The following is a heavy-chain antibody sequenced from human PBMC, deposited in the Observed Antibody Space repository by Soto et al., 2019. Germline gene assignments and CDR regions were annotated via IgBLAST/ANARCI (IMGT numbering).Heavy chain of an antibody. CDR3: AKDGNYDSSGFYHPLFGLNYYGMDV. J-gene: IGHJ6*02. D-gene: IGHD3-22*01. V-gene: IGHV3-30-3*01. CDR1: GFTFSSYA. Sequence: GGSLRLSCAASGFTFSSYAMHWVRQAPGKGLEWVAVISYDGSTYYADSVKGRFTISRGNSKNTLYLQMNSLRAEDTAVYYCAKDGNYDSSGFYHPLFGLNYYGMDVWGQGTTVTVSS. CDR2: ISYDGST.